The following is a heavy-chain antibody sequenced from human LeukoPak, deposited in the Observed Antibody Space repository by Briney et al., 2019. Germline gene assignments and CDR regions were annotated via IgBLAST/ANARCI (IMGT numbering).Heavy chain of an antibody. CDR1: GGSISSSSYY. J-gene: IGHJ4*02. CDR2: IYYSGST. D-gene: IGHD6-6*01. Sequence: SETLSLICTVSGGSISSSSYYWGWIRQPPGKGLEWIGSIYYSGSTYYNPSLKSRVTISVDTSKNQFSLKLSSVTAADTAVYYCARLYSSSPGVSYFDYWGQGTLVTVSS. V-gene: IGHV4-39*01. CDR3: ARLYSSSPGVSYFDY.